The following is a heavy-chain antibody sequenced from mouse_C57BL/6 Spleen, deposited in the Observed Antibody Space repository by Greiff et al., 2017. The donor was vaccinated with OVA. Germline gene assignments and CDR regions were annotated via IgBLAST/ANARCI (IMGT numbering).Heavy chain of an antibody. V-gene: IGHV1-61*01. CDR3: ARERYYGSSRYFDV. CDR1: GYTFTSYW. J-gene: IGHJ1*03. CDR2: IYPSDSET. Sequence: QVQLQQPGAELVRPGSSVKLSCKASGYTFTSYWMDWVKQRPGQGLEWIGNIYPSDSETHYNQKFKDKATLTVDKSSSTAYMQLSSLTSEDSAVYYCARERYYGSSRYFDVWGTGTTVTVSS. D-gene: IGHD1-1*01.